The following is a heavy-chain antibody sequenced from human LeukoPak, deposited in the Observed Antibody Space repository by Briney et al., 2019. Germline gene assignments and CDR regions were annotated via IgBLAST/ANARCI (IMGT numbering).Heavy chain of an antibody. J-gene: IGHJ4*02. CDR3: AKETYSSGWYYFDY. V-gene: IGHV3-30*18. CDR2: ISYDGSNK. Sequence: GGSLRLSCAASGFTFSSYGMHWVRQAPGKGLEWVAVISYDGSNKYYADSGKGRFTISRDNSKNTLYLQMNSLRAEDTAVYYCAKETYSSGWYYFDYWGQGTLVTVSS. CDR1: GFTFSSYG. D-gene: IGHD6-19*01.